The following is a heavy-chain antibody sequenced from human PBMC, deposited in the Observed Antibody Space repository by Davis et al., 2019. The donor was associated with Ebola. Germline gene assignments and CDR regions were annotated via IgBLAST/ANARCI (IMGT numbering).Heavy chain of an antibody. J-gene: IGHJ4*02. CDR3: ARDSFCTYGVCNDRDFDY. Sequence: ASVKVSCKTSGYPFTSSGVTWVRQAPGQGLQWMGWISPHNGNTEYAEKFQGRVTMTTDTSTSTAYMELRSLGSDDTAIYYCARDSFCTYGVCNDRDFDYWGQGTLVTVSS. CDR2: ISPHNGNT. CDR1: GYPFTSSG. D-gene: IGHD2-8*01. V-gene: IGHV1-18*04.